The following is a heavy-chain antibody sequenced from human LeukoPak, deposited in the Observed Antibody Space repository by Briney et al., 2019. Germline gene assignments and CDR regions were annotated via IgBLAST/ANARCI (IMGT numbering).Heavy chain of an antibody. J-gene: IGHJ4*02. CDR1: GYSITSDCY. V-gene: IGHV4-38-2*01. CDR3: ARVDSTYGYAGGNYFDS. D-gene: IGHD5-18*01. CDR2: VSHTGKT. Sequence: MTSETLSLTCVVSGYSITSDCYWAWIRQAPGKGLEWIGSVSHTGKTYYTRSLKSRVTVSADTSNNQFFLKLSSVTAADTAVYYCARVDSTYGYAGGNYFDSWGQGTLVTVSS.